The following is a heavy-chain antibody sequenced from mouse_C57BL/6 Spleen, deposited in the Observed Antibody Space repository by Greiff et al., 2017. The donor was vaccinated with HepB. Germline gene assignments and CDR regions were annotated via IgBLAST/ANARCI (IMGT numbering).Heavy chain of an antibody. D-gene: IGHD2-5*01. CDR2: INPNYGTT. J-gene: IGHJ4*01. CDR3: ARSGVTTYYAMDY. V-gene: IGHV1-39*01. Sequence: LQESGPELVKPGASVKISCKASGYSFTDYNMNWVKQSNGKSLEWIGVINPNYGTTSYNQKFKGKATLTVDQPSRTAYMQLNSLTSEDSAVYYCARSGVTTYYAMDYWGQGTSVTVSS. CDR1: GYSFTDYN.